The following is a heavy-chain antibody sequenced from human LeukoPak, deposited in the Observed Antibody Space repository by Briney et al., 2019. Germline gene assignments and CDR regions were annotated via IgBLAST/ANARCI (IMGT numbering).Heavy chain of an antibody. V-gene: IGHV4-59*01. D-gene: IGHD3-22*01. CDR2: IYYSGST. J-gene: IGHJ5*02. CDR3: ARVQYDSSGYFGSSNWFDP. Sequence: SETLSLTCTVSGGSISSYYWSWIRQPPGKGLEWIGYIYYSGSTNYNPSLKSRVTISVDTPKNQFSLKLSSVTAADTAVYYCARVQYDSSGYFGSSNWFDPWGQGTLVTVSS. CDR1: GGSISSYY.